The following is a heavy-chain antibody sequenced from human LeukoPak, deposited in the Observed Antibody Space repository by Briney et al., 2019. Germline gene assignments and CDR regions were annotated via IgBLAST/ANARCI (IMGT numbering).Heavy chain of an antibody. CDR3: VKGGSISHNWFDS. J-gene: IGHJ5*01. D-gene: IGHD3-16*01. CDR1: GFTYSDYG. V-gene: IGHV3-30*02. Sequence: GGSLRLSCAASGFTYSDYGMHWVRQAPGRGLEWVACILNDGNWEYYPDSVKGRLTISRDNSRNTLYLQMNSVRLEDTAIYYCVKGGSISHNWFDSWGQGTLVTVSS. CDR2: ILNDGNWE.